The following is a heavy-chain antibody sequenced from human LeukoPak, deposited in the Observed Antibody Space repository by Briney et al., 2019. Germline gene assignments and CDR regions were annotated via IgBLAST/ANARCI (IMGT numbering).Heavy chain of an antibody. V-gene: IGHV3-23*01. CDR3: AKSSPPPLRY. Sequence: GGSLRLSCAASGFTFSSYAMSWVRQAPGKGLEWVSAFSGSGGSTYYADSVKGRFPISRENSKNTLYLQMNSLRAEDTAVYYCAKSSPPPLRYWGQGTLVTVSS. CDR1: GFTFSSYA. CDR2: FSGSGGST. J-gene: IGHJ4*02.